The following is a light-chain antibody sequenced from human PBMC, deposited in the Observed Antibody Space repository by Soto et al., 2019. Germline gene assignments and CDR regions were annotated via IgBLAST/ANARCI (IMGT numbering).Light chain of an antibody. V-gene: IGLV4-69*01. CDR3: PTWGTGILE. CDR2: LNSDGSH. CDR1: SGHSSYA. Sequence: QSVLTQSPSASASLGASVKLTCTLSSGHSSYAIAWHQQQPEKGPRYLMKLNSDGSHSKGDGIPDRFSGSSSGAERYLTISSLQSEDEADYYCPTWGTGILEFGGGTKLTVL. J-gene: IGLJ3*02.